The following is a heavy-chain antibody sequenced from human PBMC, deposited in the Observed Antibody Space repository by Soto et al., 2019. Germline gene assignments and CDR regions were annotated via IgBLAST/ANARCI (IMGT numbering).Heavy chain of an antibody. D-gene: IGHD2-2*01. V-gene: IGHV4-59*01. Sequence: PSETLSLTCSVSGGSISGSYWSWVRQSPGKGLEWLGYVYYTGSTNYSPSLRSRVSISVDTSKNEFSLRLSSVTAADTAVYFCARSFAVPRKHIDYPGQGTSVLVSS. CDR3: ARSFAVPRKHIDY. J-gene: IGHJ4*02. CDR2: VYYTGST. CDR1: GGSISGSY.